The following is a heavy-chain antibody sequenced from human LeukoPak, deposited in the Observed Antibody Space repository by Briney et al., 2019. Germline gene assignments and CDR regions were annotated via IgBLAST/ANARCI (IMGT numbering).Heavy chain of an antibody. CDR2: IYYSGST. J-gene: IGHJ5*02. D-gene: IGHD2-2*02. CDR3: ARSDIVVVPAAIGWFDP. Sequence: PSETPSLTCTVSGGSISSYYRSWIRQPPGKGLEWIGYIYYSGSTNYNPSLKSRVTISVDTSKNQFSLKLSSVTAADTAVYYCARSDIVVVPAAIGWFDPWGQGTLVTVSS. V-gene: IGHV4-59*01. CDR1: GGSISSYY.